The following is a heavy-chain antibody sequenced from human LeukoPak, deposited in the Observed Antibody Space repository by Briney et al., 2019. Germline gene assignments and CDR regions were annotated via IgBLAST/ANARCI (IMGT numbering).Heavy chain of an antibody. D-gene: IGHD5-12*01. CDR2: IYHSGST. Sequence: SETLSLTCAVSGGSISGSNWWSWVRQPPGKGLEWIGEIYHSGSTNYNPSLKSRVTISVDKSKNQFSLKLSSVTAADTAVYYCARQDSGYDFLPDYWGQGTLVTVSS. CDR3: ARQDSGYDFLPDY. CDR1: GGSISGSNW. V-gene: IGHV4-4*02. J-gene: IGHJ4*02.